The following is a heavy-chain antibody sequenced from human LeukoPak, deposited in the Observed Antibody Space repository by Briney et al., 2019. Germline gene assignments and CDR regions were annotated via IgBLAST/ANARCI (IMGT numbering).Heavy chain of an antibody. J-gene: IGHJ2*01. CDR1: GGSISGYY. Sequence: SETLSLTCTVSGGSISGYYWSWIRQHPGKGLEWIGYIYYSGSTYYNPSLKSRVTISVDTSKNQFSLKLSSVTAADTAVYYCARGTTDSSGYPYWYFDLWGRGTLVTVSS. V-gene: IGHV4-31*03. CDR3: ARGTTDSSGYPYWYFDL. D-gene: IGHD3-22*01. CDR2: IYYSGST.